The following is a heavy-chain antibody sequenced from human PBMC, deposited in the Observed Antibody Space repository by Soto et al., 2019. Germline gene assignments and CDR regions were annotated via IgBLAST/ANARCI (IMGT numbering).Heavy chain of an antibody. CDR2: ISGSGGST. V-gene: IGHV3-23*01. D-gene: IGHD3-16*02. CDR1: GFTFSSYA. CDR3: VKALSVKFYFDY. J-gene: IGHJ4*01. Sequence: PGGSLRLSCAASGFTFSSYAMSWVRQAPGKGLEWVSAISGSGGSTYYADSVKGRFTISRDKSKKTLYLQMNSLRAEDTAVYYCVKALSVKFYFDYWGQGTLVTVSS.